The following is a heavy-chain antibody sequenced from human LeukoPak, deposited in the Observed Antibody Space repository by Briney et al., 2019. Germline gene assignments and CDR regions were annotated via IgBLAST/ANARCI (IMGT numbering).Heavy chain of an antibody. Sequence: SEALSLTCTVSGVSISSYYWTWIRQPPGKGLEWIGYIYYSGSTNYNPSLKSRVTISVDTSKNQFSLKLSSVTAADTAVYYCARTAAAVAFDIWGQGTMVTVSS. CDR1: GVSISSYY. J-gene: IGHJ3*02. CDR3: ARTAAAVAFDI. V-gene: IGHV4-59*01. CDR2: IYYSGST. D-gene: IGHD6-13*01.